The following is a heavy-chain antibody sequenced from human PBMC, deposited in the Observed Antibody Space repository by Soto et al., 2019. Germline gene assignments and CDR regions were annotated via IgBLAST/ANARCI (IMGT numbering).Heavy chain of an antibody. J-gene: IGHJ6*02. CDR3: ARASRAQDGYPNYYFGVDV. V-gene: IGHV4-4*07. Sequence: QVHLQESGPGLVKPSETLPLTCSVSGDSINKYFWIWIRQTAGKGLEWIGHIYTTGSTSYNPSLKSRVTMSVDMSKNQFSLRLPSVTAADTAVYYCARASRAQDGYPNYYFGVDVWGQGTTVTVSS. CDR1: GDSINKYF. D-gene: IGHD2-21*02. CDR2: IYTTGST.